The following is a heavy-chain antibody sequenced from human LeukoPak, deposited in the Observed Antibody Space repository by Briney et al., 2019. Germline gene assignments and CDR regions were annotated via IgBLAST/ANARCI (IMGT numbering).Heavy chain of an antibody. CDR2: ISAYNGNT. D-gene: IGHD2-2*01. J-gene: IGHJ5*02. V-gene: IGHV1-18*01. CDR3: ARVFVLPLLGYCSSTSCPGAWFDP. Sequence: GASVKVSCKASGYTFTSYGISWVRQAPEQGLEWMGWISAYNGNTNYAQKLQGRVTMTTDTSTSTAYMELRSLRSDDTAVYYCARVFVLPLLGYCSSTSCPGAWFDPWGQGTLVTVSS. CDR1: GYTFTSYG.